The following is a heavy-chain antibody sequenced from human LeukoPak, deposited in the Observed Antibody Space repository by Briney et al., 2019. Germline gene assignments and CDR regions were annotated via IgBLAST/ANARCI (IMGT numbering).Heavy chain of an antibody. V-gene: IGHV1-69*05. J-gene: IGHJ6*03. CDR2: IIPIFGTA. Sequence: SVKVSCKASGGTLSSYAISWVRQAPGQGLEWMGGIIPIFGTANYAQKFQGRVTITTDESTSTAYMELSSLRSEDTAVYYCARTSFDFLGNMDVWGKGTTVTVSS. D-gene: IGHD3-3*01. CDR3: ARTSFDFLGNMDV. CDR1: GGTLSSYA.